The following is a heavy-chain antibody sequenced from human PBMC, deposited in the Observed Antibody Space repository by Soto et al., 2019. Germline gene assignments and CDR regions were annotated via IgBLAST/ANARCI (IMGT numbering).Heavy chain of an antibody. CDR1: GFTFSSYG. CDR2: IWYDGSNK. V-gene: IGHV3-33*01. J-gene: IGHJ4*02. CDR3: AREDARVGATPFDY. D-gene: IGHD1-26*01. Sequence: QVQLVESGGGVVQPGRSLRLSCAASGFTFSSYGMHWVSQAPGKGLEWVAVIWYDGSNKYYADSVKGRFTISRDNSKNTLYLQMNSLRAEDTAVYYCAREDARVGATPFDYWGQGTLVTVSS.